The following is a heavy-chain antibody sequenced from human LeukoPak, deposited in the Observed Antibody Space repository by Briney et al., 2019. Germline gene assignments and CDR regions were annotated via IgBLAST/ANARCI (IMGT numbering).Heavy chain of an antibody. J-gene: IGHJ5*02. CDR2: IYTSGST. D-gene: IGHD3-22*01. V-gene: IGHV4-4*09. Sequence: PSETLSLTCTVSGGSISSYYWSWIRQPPGKGLEWIGYIYTSGSTNYNPSLKSRVTISVDTSKNQFSLKLSSVTAADRAVYYCARQCYYDSSGYYCFDPWGQGTLVTVSS. CDR3: ARQCYYDSSGYYCFDP. CDR1: GGSISSYY.